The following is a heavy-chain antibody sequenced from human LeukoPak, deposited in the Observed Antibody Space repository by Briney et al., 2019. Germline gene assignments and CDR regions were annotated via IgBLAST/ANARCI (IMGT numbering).Heavy chain of an antibody. CDR3: ARSWDTVADAFDM. CDR1: GYTFTGYY. V-gene: IGHV1-2*02. D-gene: IGHD4-17*01. Sequence: ASVKVSCQASGYTFTGYYTHWVRQAPGQGLEWMGWINPNSGGTNYAQKFQGRVTMTRDTSISTAYMALSRLRSDDTAVYYCARSWDTVADAFDMSGQRTMVTVSS. CDR2: INPNSGGT. J-gene: IGHJ3*02.